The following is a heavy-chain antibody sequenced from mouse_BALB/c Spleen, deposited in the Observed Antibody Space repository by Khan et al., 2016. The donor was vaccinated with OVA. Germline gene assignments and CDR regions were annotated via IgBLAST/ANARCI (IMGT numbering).Heavy chain of an antibody. Sequence: VQLKQSGPELMKPGASVKISCKASGYSFTSYYMHWMKQSHGKSLEWNGYIDPFNADTDYNRKFKGKATLTEDKSTNTDKMKLTSLTHEDSAVDYCASGTFAYWPQASLVPVSP. CDR1: GYSFTSYY. CDR3: ASGTFAY. V-gene: IGHV1-31*01. J-gene: IGHJ3*01. D-gene: IGHD1-1*02. CDR2: IDPFNADT.